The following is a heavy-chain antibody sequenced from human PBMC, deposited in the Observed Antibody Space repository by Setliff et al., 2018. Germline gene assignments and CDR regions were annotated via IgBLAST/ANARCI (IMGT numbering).Heavy chain of an antibody. Sequence: PGGSLRLSCAASGFTFSSYSMNWVRQAPGKGLEWVAVISYDGINKYYADSVKGRFTISRDNSQNTVYLQMTNLRVEDTAIYYCAKDRVPDGKWDFDSSGPGILVTVSS. CDR2: ISYDGINK. V-gene: IGHV3-30*12. J-gene: IGHJ4*02. CDR1: GFTFSSYS. D-gene: IGHD2-8*01. CDR3: AKDRVPDGKWDFDS.